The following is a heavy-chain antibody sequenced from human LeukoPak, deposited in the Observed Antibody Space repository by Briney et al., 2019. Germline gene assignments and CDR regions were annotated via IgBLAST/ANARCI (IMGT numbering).Heavy chain of an antibody. Sequence: GASVKVSCKAFGYSFTGYHLHWVRQAPRQGLEWMGWVNPKTGGTNYARKFQGRVTMTRDTSINTVNMELSRLTSDDTAVYYCAREFSSKLEWLAYVTGDDAFDVWGQGKMITVS. CDR3: AREFSSKLEWLAYVTGDDAFDV. CDR1: GYSFTGYH. CDR2: VNPKTGGT. V-gene: IGHV1-2*02. D-gene: IGHD3-3*01. J-gene: IGHJ3*01.